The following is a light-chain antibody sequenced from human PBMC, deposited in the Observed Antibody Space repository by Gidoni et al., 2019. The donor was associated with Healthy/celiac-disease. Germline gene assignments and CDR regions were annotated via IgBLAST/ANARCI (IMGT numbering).Light chain of an antibody. J-gene: IGLJ2*01. CDR1: SIDVGGYNY. V-gene: IGLV2-14*01. Sequence: QSALTQPASVSGSPGQSITISCTGTSIDVGGYNYVSWYQQHPGKAPKLMIYEVSNRPSGVSNRCSGSKTGNTAALTISGLQAEDEADYYCSSYTRSSTRVVFGGGTKLTVL. CDR3: SSYTRSSTRVV. CDR2: EVS.